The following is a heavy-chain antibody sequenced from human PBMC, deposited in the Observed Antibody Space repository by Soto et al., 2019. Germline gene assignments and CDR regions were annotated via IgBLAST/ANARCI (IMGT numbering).Heavy chain of an antibody. CDR1: GFTFSSYG. V-gene: IGHV3-33*01. D-gene: IGHD2-2*01. J-gene: IGHJ6*02. CDR2: IWYDGSNK. Sequence: QVQLVESGGGVVQPGRSLRLSCAASGFTFSSYGMHWVRQAPGKGLEWVAVIWYDGSNKYYADSVKGRFTISRDNSKNTLYLQMNSLRAEDTAVYSCARDFLRTYYYYYGMDVWGQGTTVTVSS. CDR3: ARDFLRTYYYYYGMDV.